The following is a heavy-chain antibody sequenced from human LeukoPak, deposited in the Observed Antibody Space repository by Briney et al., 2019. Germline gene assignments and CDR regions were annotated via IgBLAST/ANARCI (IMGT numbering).Heavy chain of an antibody. CDR3: ARHAYYYDRSGSYEAFDI. CDR1: GGSISTYY. V-gene: IGHV4-59*08. D-gene: IGHD3-22*01. CDR2: MYYSVST. J-gene: IGHJ3*02. Sequence: SETLSLTCTVSGGSISTYYWSWIRQPPGKGLEWIGSMYYSVSTNYKPSLKSRVTISVDTSKNQFSLKLSSVTAADTAVYYCARHAYYYDRSGSYEAFDIWGQGTMVTVSS.